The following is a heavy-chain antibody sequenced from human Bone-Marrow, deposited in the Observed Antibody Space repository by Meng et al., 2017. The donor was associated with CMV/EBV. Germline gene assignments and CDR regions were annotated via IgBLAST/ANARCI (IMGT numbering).Heavy chain of an antibody. CDR2: MNPNSSNT. V-gene: IGHV1-8*01. CDR1: GYTFTSYD. J-gene: IGHJ5*02. Sequence: ASVKVSCKASGYTFTSYDINWVRQATGQGLEWMGWMNPNSSNTGYAQKFQGRVTMTRNTSISTAYMELSSLRYEETAVYYCARGFKKYQLPRPSRFDPWGQGTLVTVSS. D-gene: IGHD2-2*01. CDR3: ARGFKKYQLPRPSRFDP.